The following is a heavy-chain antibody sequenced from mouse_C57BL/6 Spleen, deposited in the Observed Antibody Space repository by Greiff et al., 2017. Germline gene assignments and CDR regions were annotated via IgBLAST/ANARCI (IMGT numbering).Heavy chain of an antibody. CDR2: IYPGDGDT. CDR1: GYAFSSSW. J-gene: IGHJ2*01. V-gene: IGHV1-82*01. D-gene: IGHD1-1*01. Sequence: VQLQESGPELVKPGASVKISCKASGYAFSSSWMNWVKQRPGKGLEWIGRIYPGDGDTNYNGKFKGKATLTADKSSSTAYMQLSSLTSEDSAVYFCARSITTGYFDYWGQGTTLTVSS. CDR3: ARSITTGYFDY.